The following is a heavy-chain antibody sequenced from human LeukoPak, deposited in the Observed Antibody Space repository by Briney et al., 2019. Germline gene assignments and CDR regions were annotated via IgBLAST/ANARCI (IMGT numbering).Heavy chain of an antibody. V-gene: IGHV3-23*01. CDR1: GFTFSSYA. Sequence: GGSLRLSCAASGFTFSSYAMSWVRQAPGKGLEWVSAISGSGGSTYYADSVKGRFTISGDNSKNTLYLQMNSLRAEDTAVYYCAKTPRLRYYFDYWGQGTLVTVSS. CDR3: AKTPRLRYYFDY. D-gene: IGHD3-16*01. J-gene: IGHJ4*02. CDR2: ISGSGGST.